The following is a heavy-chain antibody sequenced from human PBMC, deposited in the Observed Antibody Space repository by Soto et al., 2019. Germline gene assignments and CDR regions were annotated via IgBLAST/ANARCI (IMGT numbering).Heavy chain of an antibody. CDR2: LNPNGTFT. CDR3: ARGGTSTTYWGVFYH. V-gene: IGHV3-74*01. CDR1: GFTFSGYW. J-gene: IGHJ4*02. Sequence: EVQLVESGGGLVQPGGSLRLSCAGSGFTFSGYWMHWVRQAPGKGPVWVSRLNPNGTFTTNADSVKGRFTISRDNAKNTVYLQMTSLRADETAVYYCARGGTSTTYWGVFYHWGQGTLVTVSS. D-gene: IGHD7-27*01.